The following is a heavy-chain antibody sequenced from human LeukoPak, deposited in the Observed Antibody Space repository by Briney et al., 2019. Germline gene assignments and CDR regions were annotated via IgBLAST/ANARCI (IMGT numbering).Heavy chain of an antibody. Sequence: GGSLRLSCAASGFTFTSYGMHWVRQAPGKGLEWVAVISYDGSNKYYADSVKGRFTISRDNSMNTLYLQMNSLRDEDTAVYYCAQAWRWLQLNYWGQGTLVTVSS. CDR1: GFTFTSYG. V-gene: IGHV3-30*18. CDR2: ISYDGSNK. J-gene: IGHJ4*02. CDR3: AQAWRWLQLNY. D-gene: IGHD5-24*01.